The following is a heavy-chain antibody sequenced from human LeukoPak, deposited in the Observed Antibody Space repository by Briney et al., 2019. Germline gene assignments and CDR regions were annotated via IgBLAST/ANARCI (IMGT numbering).Heavy chain of an antibody. D-gene: IGHD2-2*01. Sequence: ASVKVSCKASGYTFTGYYMHWVRQAPGQGLEWMGWINPNSGGTNYAQKFQGRVTMTRDTSISTAYMELSRLRSDDTAVYYCASSYCSSTSCSPFDYWGQGTLVTVSS. CDR3: ASSYCSSTSCSPFDY. J-gene: IGHJ4*02. V-gene: IGHV1-2*02. CDR2: INPNSGGT. CDR1: GYTFTGYY.